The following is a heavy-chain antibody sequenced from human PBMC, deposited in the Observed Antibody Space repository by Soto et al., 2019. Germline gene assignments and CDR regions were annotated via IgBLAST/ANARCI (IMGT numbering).Heavy chain of an antibody. Sequence: QVQLVQSGAEVKKPGSSVKVSCKASGGTFSSYAISWVRQAPVQGLEWMGGIIPIFGTANYAQKFQGRVTITADESTSTAYMERSSLRSEDTAVYYCARVPDNTDTAMYYWGQGTRVTVSA. CDR1: GGTFSSYA. CDR3: ARVPDNTDTAMYY. CDR2: IIPIFGTA. J-gene: IGHJ4*02. D-gene: IGHD5-18*01. V-gene: IGHV1-69*01.